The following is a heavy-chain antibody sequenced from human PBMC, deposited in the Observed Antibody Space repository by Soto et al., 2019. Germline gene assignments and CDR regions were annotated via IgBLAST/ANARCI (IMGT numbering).Heavy chain of an antibody. J-gene: IGHJ6*03. CDR2: IYSGGST. CDR3: ARVAYYDFWSGYAEYMDV. V-gene: IGHV3-53*04. D-gene: IGHD3-3*01. Sequence: GGSLRLSCAASGFTVSSNYMSWVRQAPGKGLEWVSVIYSGGSTYYADSVKGRFTISRHNSKNTLYLQMNSLRAEDTAVYYCARVAYYDFWSGYAEYMDVWGKGTTVTVSS. CDR1: GFTVSSNY.